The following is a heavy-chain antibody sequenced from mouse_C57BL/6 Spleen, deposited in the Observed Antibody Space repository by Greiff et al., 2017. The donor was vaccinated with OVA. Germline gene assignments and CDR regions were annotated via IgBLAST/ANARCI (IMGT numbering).Heavy chain of an antibody. CDR3: TAYYSNYEDWYFDV. D-gene: IGHD2-5*01. V-gene: IGHV6-3*01. CDR1: GFTFSNYW. J-gene: IGHJ1*03. Sequence: EVKVEESGGGLVQPGGSMKLSCVASGFTFSNYWMNWVRQSPEKGLEWVAQIRLKSDNYATHYAESVKGRFTISRDDSKSSVYLQMNNLRAEDTGIYYCTAYYSNYEDWYFDVWGTGTTVTVSS. CDR2: IRLKSDNYAT.